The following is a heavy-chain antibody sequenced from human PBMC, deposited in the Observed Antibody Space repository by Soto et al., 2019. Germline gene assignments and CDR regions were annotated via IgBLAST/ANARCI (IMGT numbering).Heavy chain of an antibody. J-gene: IGHJ6*02. CDR1: GGFISSGDYY. D-gene: IGHD3-10*01. CDR2: IYYSGST. Sequence: SETLCLTCTVYGGFISSGDYYWSWIRQPPGKGLEWIGYIYYSGSTYYNPSLKSRVTISVDTSKNQFSLKLSSVTAADTAVYYCARGYGSGSYYNLVYYYYGMDVWGQGTTVTVSS. CDR3: ARGYGSGSYYNLVYYYYGMDV. V-gene: IGHV4-30-4*01.